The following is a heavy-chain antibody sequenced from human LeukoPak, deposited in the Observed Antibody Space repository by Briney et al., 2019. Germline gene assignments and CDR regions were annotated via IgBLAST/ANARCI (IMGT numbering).Heavy chain of an antibody. CDR2: ISYDGRNK. D-gene: IGHD6-19*01. J-gene: IGHJ4*02. CDR1: GFTFSSYA. V-gene: IGHV3-30*04. Sequence: GGSLRLYCAASGFTFSSYAMHWVRQAPGKGLEWVAVISYDGRNKYYADSVKGRFIISRDNAKNSLYLQMNSLRDEDTAVYYCARPITSGWTFPFDYWGQGIVVTVSS. CDR3: ARPITSGWTFPFDY.